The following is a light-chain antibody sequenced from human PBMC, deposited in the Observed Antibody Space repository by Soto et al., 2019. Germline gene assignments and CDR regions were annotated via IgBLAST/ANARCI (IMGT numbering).Light chain of an antibody. CDR3: QTWGTGIWV. V-gene: IGLV4-69*01. CDR1: RGHSSYA. J-gene: IGLJ3*02. CDR2: LNSDGSH. Sequence: QLVLTQSPSASASLGASVKLTCTLGRGHSSYAIAWHQQQPEKGPRYLMKLNSDGSHSKGDGIPDRFSGSSSGAERYLTISSLQSEDEADYYCQTWGTGIWVFGGGTKLTVL.